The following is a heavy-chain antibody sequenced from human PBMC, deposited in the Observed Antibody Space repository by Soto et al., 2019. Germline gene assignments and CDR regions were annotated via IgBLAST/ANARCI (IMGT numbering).Heavy chain of an antibody. CDR2: VSFDGSNK. Sequence: QVQLVESGGGVVQPGRSLRLSCAASGFSFSSYSMHWVRQAPGKGLEWVAVVSFDGSNKYYANSVKDRFTVSRDNSKNTMYVQMNSLKPEDTAVYYCGRDRRFGNGYHLGLDYWGQGTLVTVSS. V-gene: IGHV3-30-3*01. D-gene: IGHD3-10*01. CDR1: GFSFSSYS. CDR3: GRDRRFGNGYHLGLDY. J-gene: IGHJ4*02.